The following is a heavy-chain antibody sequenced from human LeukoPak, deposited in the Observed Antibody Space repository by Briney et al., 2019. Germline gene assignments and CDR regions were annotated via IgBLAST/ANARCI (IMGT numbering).Heavy chain of an antibody. CDR1: EFRFSSYG. Sequence: GGSLRLSCAASEFRFSSYGMHWVRQAPGKGLEWVAYIRYDGINEYYADSVKGRFTISRDLSKNTLFLQINSLRPEDTAVYYCSKDRGVFGVAYSLDYWGQGTLVTVSS. CDR3: SKDRGVFGVAYSLDY. J-gene: IGHJ4*02. D-gene: IGHD3-3*01. CDR2: IRYDGINE. V-gene: IGHV3-30*02.